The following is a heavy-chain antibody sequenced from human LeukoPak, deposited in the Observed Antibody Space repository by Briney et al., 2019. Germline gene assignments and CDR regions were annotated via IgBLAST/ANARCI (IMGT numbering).Heavy chain of an antibody. CDR1: GYSFSSYW. V-gene: IGHV5-51*01. Sequence: GESLKISCKGSGYSFSSYWIGWVRQMPGKGLEWMGIIYPGDSDTRYSPSFQGQVTISADKSISTAYLQWSSLKASDTAMYYCARHRGRYCSSTSCYCDYWGQGTLVTVSS. J-gene: IGHJ4*02. D-gene: IGHD2-2*01. CDR3: ARHRGRYCSSTSCYCDY. CDR2: IYPGDSDT.